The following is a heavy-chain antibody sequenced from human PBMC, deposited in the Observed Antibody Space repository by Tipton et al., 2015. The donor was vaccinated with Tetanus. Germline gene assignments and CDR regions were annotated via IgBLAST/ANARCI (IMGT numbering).Heavy chain of an antibody. CDR2: ISSDGKTE. V-gene: IGHV3-30*04. CDR1: GLSSLRET. J-gene: IGHJ6*02. CDR3: AKDTSVSTEKGGMDV. Sequence: SLRLSCVADGLSSLRETIHWVRQAPGRGLEWVAEISSDGKTESYRDSVKGRFSISRDNSQNSIFLQLNSLTPEDTGLYYCAKDTSVSTEKGGMDVWGQGTTVTVYS. D-gene: IGHD1-14*01.